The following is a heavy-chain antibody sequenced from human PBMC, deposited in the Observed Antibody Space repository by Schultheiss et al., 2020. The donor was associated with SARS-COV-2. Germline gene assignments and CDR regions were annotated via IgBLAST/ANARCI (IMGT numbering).Heavy chain of an antibody. J-gene: IGHJ1*01. CDR2: IYYSGST. V-gene: IGHV4-34*01. CDR1: GGSFSGYY. D-gene: IGHD1-1*01. Sequence: SETLSLTCAVYGGSFSGYYWGWVRQPPGKGLEWIGSIYYSGSTNYNPSLKSRVTISVDTSKNQFSLKVNSATAADTAVYYCARSGRYFQHWAQGTLVTVSS. CDR3: ARSGRYFQH.